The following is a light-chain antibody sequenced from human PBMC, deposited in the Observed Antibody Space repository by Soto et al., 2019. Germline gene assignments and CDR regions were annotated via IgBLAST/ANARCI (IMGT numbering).Light chain of an antibody. J-gene: IGKJ1*01. CDR3: QQYNIWPPWT. V-gene: IGKV3-15*01. CDR1: QSVSNN. Sequence: ILMTQSPATLSVSPGERATLSCRASQSVSNNLAWYQQKPGKAPRLLIYDASTSANGIPARFSGSGSGTEFTLTISCLQSEDFALYYCQQYNIWPPWTFGQGTKVEVK. CDR2: DAS.